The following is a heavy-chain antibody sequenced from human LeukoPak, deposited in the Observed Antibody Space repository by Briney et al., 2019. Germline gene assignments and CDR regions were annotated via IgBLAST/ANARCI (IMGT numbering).Heavy chain of an antibody. J-gene: IGHJ4*02. D-gene: IGHD2-8*02. CDR2: IKQDGSER. CDR1: GFTFSRHW. CDR3: ARDGGHSTDLDY. V-gene: IGHV3-7*01. Sequence: TGGSLRLSCATSGFTFSRHWMTWVRQAPGKGPEWVANIKQDGSERYYVHSVRGRLTISRDNAKNALYLQMNSLRVEDTAVYYCARDGGHSTDLDYWGQGILVTVSS.